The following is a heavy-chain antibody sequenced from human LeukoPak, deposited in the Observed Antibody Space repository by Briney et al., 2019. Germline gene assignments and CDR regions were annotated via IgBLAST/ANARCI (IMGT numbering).Heavy chain of an antibody. CDR1: GYSFTGYY. J-gene: IGHJ3*01. V-gene: IGHV1-2*02. Sequence: GASVKVSCKASGYSFTGYYIHWVRQAPGQGLEWMGWINPHSGDTNYAQNFQGRVTMTRDTSINTAYMELSRLRSDDTAVYYCASPLPYCSGSDCYSYAFDVWGQGTMVTVSS. CDR3: ASPLPYCSGSDCYSYAFDV. CDR2: INPHSGDT. D-gene: IGHD2-15*01.